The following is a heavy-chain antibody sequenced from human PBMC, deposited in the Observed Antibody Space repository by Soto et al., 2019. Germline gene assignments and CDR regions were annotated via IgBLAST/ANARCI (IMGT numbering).Heavy chain of an antibody. V-gene: IGHV4-39*01. CDR3: ARHQEAVATRHNDAFDI. J-gene: IGHJ3*02. Sequence: KTSETLSLTCTVSGGSISSSSYYWGWIRQPPGKGLEWIGSIYYSGSTYYNPSLKSRVTISADTSKNQFSLKLSSVTAADTAVYYCARHQEAVATRHNDAFDIWGQGTMVTVSS. CDR1: GGSISSSSYY. D-gene: IGHD6-19*01. CDR2: IYYSGST.